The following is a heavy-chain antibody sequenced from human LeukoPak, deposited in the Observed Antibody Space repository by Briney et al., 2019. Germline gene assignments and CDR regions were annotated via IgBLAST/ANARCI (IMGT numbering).Heavy chain of an antibody. D-gene: IGHD3-10*01. Sequence: GESLKISCKGSGYSFTSYWIGWERQMPGKGLEWMGIIYPGDSDTRYSPSFQGQVTISADKSISTAYLQWSSLKASDTAMYYCARLAGLLWFGESSEVNWFDPWGQGTLVTVSS. CDR1: GYSFTSYW. CDR2: IYPGDSDT. V-gene: IGHV5-51*01. J-gene: IGHJ5*02. CDR3: ARLAGLLWFGESSEVNWFDP.